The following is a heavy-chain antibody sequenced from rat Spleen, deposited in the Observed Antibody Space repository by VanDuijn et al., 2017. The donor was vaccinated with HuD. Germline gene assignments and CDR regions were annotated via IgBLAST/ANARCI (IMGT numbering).Heavy chain of an antibody. CDR3: ARPPSWEPHWYFDF. V-gene: IGHV5-17*01. D-gene: IGHD5-1*01. CDR2: IVYDGSST. CDR1: GFTFNDYA. J-gene: IGHJ1*01. Sequence: LVQPGRSVKLSCAASGFTFNDYAMAWVRQAPKKSLEWVATIVYDGSSTYYRKSVKGRFTISRDNTKSTLYLQMDSLRSEDTATYYCARPPSWEPHWYFDFWGPGTMVTVSS.